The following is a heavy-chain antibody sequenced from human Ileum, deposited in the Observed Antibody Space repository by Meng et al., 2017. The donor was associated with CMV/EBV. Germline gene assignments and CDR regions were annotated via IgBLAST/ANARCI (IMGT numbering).Heavy chain of an antibody. CDR2: IYGPDSKT. J-gene: IGHJ4*02. CDR3: AKGLTTSDY. D-gene: IGHD1-1*01. CDR1: GFTFSAYA. V-gene: IGHV3-23*03. Sequence: GESLKISCAASGFTFSAYAMRWARQAPGKGLEWVSIIYGPDSKTYYADSVKGRFTMSRDNSKNMLYLQMNSLRVEDTAIYYFAKGLTTSDYWGQGTLVTVSS.